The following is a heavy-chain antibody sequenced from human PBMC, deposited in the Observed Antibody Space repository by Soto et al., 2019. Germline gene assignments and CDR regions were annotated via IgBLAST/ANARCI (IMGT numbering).Heavy chain of an antibody. CDR3: AKDQQWLIYYFDY. CDR1: GFTFSSYA. J-gene: IGHJ4*02. Sequence: GGSLRLSCAASGFTFSSYAMSWVRQAPGKGLEWVSAISGSGGSTYYADSVKGRFAISRDNSKNTLYLQMNSLRAEDTAVYYCAKDQQWLIYYFDYWGQGTLVTVSS. CDR2: ISGSGGST. V-gene: IGHV3-23*01. D-gene: IGHD6-19*01.